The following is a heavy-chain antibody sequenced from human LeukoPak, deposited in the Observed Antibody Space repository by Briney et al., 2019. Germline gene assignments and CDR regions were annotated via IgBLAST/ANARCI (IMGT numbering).Heavy chain of an antibody. J-gene: IGHJ4*02. D-gene: IGHD2-15*01. CDR3: ASVSPANDY. CDR1: GGSISRSNFP. V-gene: IGHV4-39*01. Sequence: PSETLSLTCTVSGGSISRSNFPWGWIRQPPGKGLEWIGSIYYSGSAYYKPSLKSRVTISADTSKNQFSLKVSSMTAADTAVYYCASVSPANDYWGQGTLVTVSS. CDR2: IYYSGSA.